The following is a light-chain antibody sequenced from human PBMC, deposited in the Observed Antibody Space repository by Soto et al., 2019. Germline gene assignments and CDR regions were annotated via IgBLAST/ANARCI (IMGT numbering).Light chain of an antibody. J-gene: IGLJ3*02. CDR3: ETWDDSLNARGV. CDR1: RSNIGNNA. V-gene: IGLV1-44*01. CDR2: NSN. Sequence: QSVLTQTPSASGTPGQTVTISCSGSRSNIGNNALRWYQQFAGTAPKVLIYNSNQRSSGVPDRFSGSKSGTSVSLANSGLKSEDEAHYYCETWDDSLNARGVFGEGTKLTVL.